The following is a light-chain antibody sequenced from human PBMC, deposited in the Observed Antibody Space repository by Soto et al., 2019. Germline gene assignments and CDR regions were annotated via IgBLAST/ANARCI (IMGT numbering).Light chain of an antibody. V-gene: IGLV2-14*01. Sequence: QSVLTQPASVSGSPGQSITISCTGTSGDIGSYNRVSWYQQHPGKAPKLIIYEVSNRPSGVSNRFSGSKSGNTASLTISGLQTADEADYYCSSYTSGSTLVFGTGTKLTVL. J-gene: IGLJ1*01. CDR2: EVS. CDR1: SGDIGSYNR. CDR3: SSYTSGSTLV.